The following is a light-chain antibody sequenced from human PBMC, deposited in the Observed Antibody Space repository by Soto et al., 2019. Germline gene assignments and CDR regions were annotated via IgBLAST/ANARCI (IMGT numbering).Light chain of an antibody. CDR3: AAWDDSLNGWV. V-gene: IGLV1-44*01. CDR1: SSNIGSNT. Sequence: QSVLTQPPSASGTPGQRVTISCSGSSSNIGSNTVNFYQQLPGTAPKVHIYSNNHRPSGVPDRFSGSKTGTSASLAIRGLQSEDEAEYYCAAWDDSLNGWVFGGGTQLTV. J-gene: IGLJ3*02. CDR2: SNN.